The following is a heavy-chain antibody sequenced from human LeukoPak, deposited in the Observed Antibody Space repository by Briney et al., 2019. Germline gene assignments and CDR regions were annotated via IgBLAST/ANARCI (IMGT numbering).Heavy chain of an antibody. CDR3: ARDTGRTYFDY. V-gene: IGHV3-53*01. D-gene: IGHD1-14*01. J-gene: IGHJ4*02. CDR1: GFTVSSNY. CDR2: IYSGGST. Sequence: GGSLRLSCAASGFTVSSNYMSWVRQAPGKGLEWVSVIYSGGSTYYADSVKGRFAISRDNSKNTLYLQMNSLRVEDTAVYYCARDTGRTYFDYWGQGTLVTVSS.